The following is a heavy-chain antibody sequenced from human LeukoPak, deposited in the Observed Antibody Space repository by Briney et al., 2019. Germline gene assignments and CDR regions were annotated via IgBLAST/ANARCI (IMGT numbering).Heavy chain of an antibody. CDR2: IYTSGST. CDR1: GGSISSYH. D-gene: IGHD6-13*01. Sequence: PSETLSLTCTVSGGSISSYHWSWIRQPAGKGLEWIGRIYTSGSTNYNPSLKGRVTMSVDTSKNQLSLKLSSVTAADTAVYYCARERVVAAAGYNWFDPWGQGTLVTVSS. J-gene: IGHJ5*02. V-gene: IGHV4-4*07. CDR3: ARERVVAAAGYNWFDP.